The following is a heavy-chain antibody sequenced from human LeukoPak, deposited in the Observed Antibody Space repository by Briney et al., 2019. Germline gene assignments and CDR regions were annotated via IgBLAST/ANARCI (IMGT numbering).Heavy chain of an antibody. CDR2: IYSGGST. Sequence: PGESLRLSCAVSGFTVSSNYMSWVRQPPGEGKEWVSTIYSGGSTYYTDSVKGRSTITRDNTKNTLYLQMNSLRAEDTAVYYCARGDNWNDRGYCYYMDVWGKGTTVTVSS. V-gene: IGHV3-53*01. D-gene: IGHD1-1*01. CDR1: GFTVSSNY. J-gene: IGHJ6*03. CDR3: ARGDNWNDRGYCYYMDV.